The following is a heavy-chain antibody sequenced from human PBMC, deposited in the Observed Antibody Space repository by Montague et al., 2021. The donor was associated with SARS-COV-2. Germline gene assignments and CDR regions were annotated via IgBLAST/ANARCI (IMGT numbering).Heavy chain of an antibody. CDR2: IKQDGSEK. CDR3: ARGYDSSGYQY. J-gene: IGHJ4*02. Sequence: SLRLSCAASGFTFSTFWMTWVRQVPGKGLEWVANIKQDGSEKYYVDSVKGRFTTSRDNAKNSLYLQLDSLRAEDTAVYYCARGYDSSGYQYWGQGTLVTVSS. V-gene: IGHV3-7*05. CDR1: GFTFSTFW. D-gene: IGHD3-22*01.